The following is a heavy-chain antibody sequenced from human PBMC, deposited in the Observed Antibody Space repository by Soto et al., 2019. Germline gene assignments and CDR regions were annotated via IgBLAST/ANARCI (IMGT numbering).Heavy chain of an antibody. CDR1: GYTFTNFY. CDR3: ARAFCRGDCSDNTVYYLYGMDL. V-gene: IGHV1-46*01. Sequence: ASVKVSCKSSGYTFTNFYIHWVRQAPGQGLEWMGIINPSGGSTSYAQKFQDKVIMTRDTSSSTVYMELSSLTSKDTAMYFCARAFCRGDCSDNTVYYLYGMDLWGQGTTVTVSS. D-gene: IGHD2-21*02. J-gene: IGHJ6*02. CDR2: INPSGGST.